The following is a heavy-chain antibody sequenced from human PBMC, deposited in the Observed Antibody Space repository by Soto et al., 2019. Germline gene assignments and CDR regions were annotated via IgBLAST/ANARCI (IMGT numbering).Heavy chain of an antibody. CDR3: ARTHSGWYYYYYGMDV. D-gene: IGHD6-19*01. J-gene: IGHJ6*02. Sequence: LRLSCAASGFTFSSYWMSWVRQAPGKGLEWVANIKQDGSEKYYVDSVKGRFTISRDNAKNSLYLQMNSLRAEDTAVYYCARTHSGWYYYYYGMDVWGQGTTVTVSS. CDR1: GFTFSSYW. V-gene: IGHV3-7*01. CDR2: IKQDGSEK.